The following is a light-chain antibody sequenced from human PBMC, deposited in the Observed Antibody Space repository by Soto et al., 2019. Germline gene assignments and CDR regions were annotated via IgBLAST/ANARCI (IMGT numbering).Light chain of an antibody. V-gene: IGLV4-69*01. CDR2: LNSDGSH. Sequence: VLTQSPSASASLGASVKLTCTLSSGHNTYAIAWHQQQPEKGPRFLMKLNSDGSHSKGDGIPDRFSGSSSGAERYLTISSLQSEDEADYYCQTWGTGMVFGGGTKVTVL. CDR1: SGHNTYA. CDR3: QTWGTGMV. J-gene: IGLJ2*01.